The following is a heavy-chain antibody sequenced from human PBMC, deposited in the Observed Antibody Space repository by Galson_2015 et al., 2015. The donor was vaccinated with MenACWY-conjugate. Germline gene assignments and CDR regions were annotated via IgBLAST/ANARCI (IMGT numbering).Heavy chain of an antibody. D-gene: IGHD1-26*01. CDR1: GYSFTNYW. J-gene: IGHJ6*02. V-gene: IGHV5-51*01. Sequence: SGAEVKKPGESLKISCKGSGYSFTNYWIAWVRQMPGKGLEWVGPINPADSNIRYSPSFQGQVTISADESISTAHLQWSSLKASGTAMYYCARHPPGGRGMDVWGRGTTVTVSS. CDR2: INPADSNI. CDR3: ARHPPGGRGMDV.